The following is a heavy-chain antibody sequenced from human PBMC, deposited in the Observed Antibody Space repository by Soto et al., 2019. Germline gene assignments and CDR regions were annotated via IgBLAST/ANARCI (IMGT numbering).Heavy chain of an antibody. CDR3: GNVGGSGPVTAASGRFDS. V-gene: IGHV4-38-2*01. D-gene: IGHD3-10*02. J-gene: IGHJ4*01. CDR1: GYSITNGCY. CDR2: IYHSGST. Sequence: ASETLSLTCAVSGYSITNGCYWGWIQQPPGMGLEWIGSIYHSGSTSYNPSPRSRVTISVVRSKNKFSLKLRSVTAAATATNYCGNVGGSGPVTAASGRFDSWGQATQVTVSS.